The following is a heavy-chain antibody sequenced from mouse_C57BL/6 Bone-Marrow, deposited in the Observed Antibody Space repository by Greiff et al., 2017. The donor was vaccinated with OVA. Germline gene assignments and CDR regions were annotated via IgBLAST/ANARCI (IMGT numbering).Heavy chain of an antibody. D-gene: IGHD2-5*01. V-gene: IGHV3-6*01. Sequence: EVKLQESGPGLVKPSQSLSLTCSVTGYSITSGYYWNWIRQFPGNKLEWMGYISYDGSNNYNPSLKNRISITRDTSKNQFFLKLNSVTTEDTATYYCARDDYSNYPAYWGQGTTLTVSA. J-gene: IGHJ2*01. CDR2: ISYDGSN. CDR1: GYSITSGYY. CDR3: ARDDYSNYPAY.